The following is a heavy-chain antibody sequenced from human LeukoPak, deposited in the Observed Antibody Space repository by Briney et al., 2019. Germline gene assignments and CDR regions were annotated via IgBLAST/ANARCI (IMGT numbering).Heavy chain of an antibody. J-gene: IGHJ4*02. D-gene: IGHD3-10*01. CDR2: IYTSGST. V-gene: IGHV4-4*07. Sequence: SETLSLTCTVSGGSISSYYWSWIRQPAGKGLEWIGRIYTSGSTNYNPSLKSRVTMSVDTSKNQFSLKLSSVTAADTAVYYCASSVFSGSPTKSFDYWGRGTLVTVSS. CDR1: GGSISSYY. CDR3: ASSVFSGSPTKSFDY.